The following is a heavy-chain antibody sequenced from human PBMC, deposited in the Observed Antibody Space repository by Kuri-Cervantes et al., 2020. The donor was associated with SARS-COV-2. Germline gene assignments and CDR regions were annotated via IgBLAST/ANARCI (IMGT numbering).Heavy chain of an antibody. CDR3: AGGPNERKYYFDY. CDR1: GFTFSSYA. CDR2: ISYDGSNK. J-gene: IGHJ4*02. D-gene: IGHD1-1*01. Sequence: GESLKISCAASGFTFSSYAMHWVRQAPGKGLEWVAVISYDGSNKYYADSVKGRFTISRDNSKNTLYLQMNSLRAEDTAVYYCAGGPNERKYYFDYWGQGTLVTVSS. V-gene: IGHV3-30-3*01.